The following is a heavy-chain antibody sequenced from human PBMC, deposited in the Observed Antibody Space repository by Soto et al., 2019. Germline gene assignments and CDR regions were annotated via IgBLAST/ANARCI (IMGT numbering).Heavy chain of an antibody. V-gene: IGHV1-8*01. D-gene: IGHD3-3*01. CDR2: MNPNSGNT. CDR3: ARARIDYDFWSGYYPYYYYYYMDV. Sequence: GSSVKVSCKASGYTFTSYDLNWVRQATGQGLEWMGWMNPNSGNTGYAQKFQGRVTMTRNTSISTAYMELSSLRSEDTAVYYCARARIDYDFWSGYYPYYYYYYMDVWGKGTTVTVSS. CDR1: GYTFTSYD. J-gene: IGHJ6*03.